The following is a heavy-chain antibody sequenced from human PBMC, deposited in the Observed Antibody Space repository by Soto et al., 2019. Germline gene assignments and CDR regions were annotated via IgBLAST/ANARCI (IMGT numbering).Heavy chain of an antibody. CDR3: AREDFWSGSNSYFDY. CDR2: IYYSGST. J-gene: IGHJ4*02. Sequence: SETLSLTCTVSGGSISSYYWSWIRQPPGKGLEWIGYIYYSGSTNYNPSLKSRVTISVDTSKNQFSLKLSSVTAADTAVYYCAREDFWSGSNSYFDYWGQGTLVTVSS. CDR1: GGSISSYY. D-gene: IGHD3-3*01. V-gene: IGHV4-59*01.